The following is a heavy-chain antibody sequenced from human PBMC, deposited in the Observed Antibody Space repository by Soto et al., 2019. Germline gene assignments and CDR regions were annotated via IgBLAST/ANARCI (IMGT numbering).Heavy chain of an antibody. CDR1: GFTASSNY. Sequence: GGSLRLSCAASGFTASSNYMSWVRQAPGKGLEWVSVIYSGGSTYYADSVKGRFTISRDNSKNTLYLQMNSLRAEDTAVYYCARVGVIGFRLDYWGQGTLVTVSS. D-gene: IGHD3-10*01. J-gene: IGHJ4*02. CDR2: IYSGGST. CDR3: ARVGVIGFRLDY. V-gene: IGHV3-53*01.